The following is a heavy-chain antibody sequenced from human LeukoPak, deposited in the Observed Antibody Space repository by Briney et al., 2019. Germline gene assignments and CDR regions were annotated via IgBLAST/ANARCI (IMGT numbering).Heavy chain of an antibody. CDR3: TRDSGFNAFDI. V-gene: IGHV3-7*01. D-gene: IGHD5-12*01. CDR1: GFTFNTYW. CDR2: IKQDGTKI. J-gene: IGHJ3*02. Sequence: GGSLRLSCAASGFTFNTYWMSWVRQAPGKGLEWVANIKQDGTKIYYVDSVKGRFTISRDNARNSLYLQMNSLRVEDTAVYYCTRDSGFNAFDIWGQGTMVSVSS.